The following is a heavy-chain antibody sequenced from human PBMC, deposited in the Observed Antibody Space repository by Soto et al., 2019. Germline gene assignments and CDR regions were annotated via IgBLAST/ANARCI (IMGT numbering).Heavy chain of an antibody. CDR1: GCTFSSYR. CDR2: ISSSSSYI. J-gene: IGHJ6*03. Sequence: GRSLRRSCAASGCTFSSYRRNWVRQAPEKGLEWVSSISSSSSYIYYAASVKGRFTISRDNAKNSLYLQMNSLRAEDTAVYYCARDGGGRYCGGDCYSDYYYYMDVWGKGTTVTVSS. CDR3: ARDGGGRYCGGDCYSDYYYYMDV. D-gene: IGHD2-21*02. V-gene: IGHV3-21*01.